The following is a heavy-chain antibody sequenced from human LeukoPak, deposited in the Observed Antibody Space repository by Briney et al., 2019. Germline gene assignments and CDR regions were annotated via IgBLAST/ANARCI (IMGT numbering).Heavy chain of an antibody. J-gene: IGHJ4*02. CDR3: AKDQGYCTSTSCPDY. CDR1: GFTFSGYA. V-gene: IGHV3-23*01. D-gene: IGHD2-2*01. CDR2: ISGSGDST. Sequence: GGSLRLSCAASGFTFSGYAMSWVRQAPGKGLEWVSSISGSGDSTYYADSVRGRFTISRDNSKNTLYLQMNSLRAEDTAVYYCAKDQGYCTSTSCPDYWGQGTLVTVSS.